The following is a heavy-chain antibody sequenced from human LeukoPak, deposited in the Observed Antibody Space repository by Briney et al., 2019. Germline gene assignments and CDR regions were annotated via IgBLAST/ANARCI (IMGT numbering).Heavy chain of an antibody. CDR3: ARSGAYGWFDP. CDR2: IYYSGST. V-gene: IGHV4-61*01. CDR1: GGSVSSGSYY. Sequence: PSETLSLTCIVSGGSVSSGSYYWSWIRQPPGKGLEWIGFIYYSGSTNYNPSLKSRVTISVDTSKNQVSLKLSSVTAADTAVYYCARSGAYGWFDPWGQGTLVTVSS. J-gene: IGHJ5*02. D-gene: IGHD2-21*01.